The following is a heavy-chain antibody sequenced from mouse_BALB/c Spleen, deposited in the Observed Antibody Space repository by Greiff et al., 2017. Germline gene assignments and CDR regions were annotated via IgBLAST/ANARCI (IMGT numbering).Heavy chain of an antibody. Sequence: QVQLKQSGAELAKPGASVKMSCKASGYTFTSYWMHWVKQRPGQGLEWIGYINPSTGYTEYNQKFKDKATLTADKSSSTAYMQLSSLTSEDSAVYYCAHYYGYGYFDYWGQGTTLTVSS. CDR2: INPSTGYT. J-gene: IGHJ2*01. V-gene: IGHV1-7*01. D-gene: IGHD1-2*01. CDR1: GYTFTSYW. CDR3: AHYYGYGYFDY.